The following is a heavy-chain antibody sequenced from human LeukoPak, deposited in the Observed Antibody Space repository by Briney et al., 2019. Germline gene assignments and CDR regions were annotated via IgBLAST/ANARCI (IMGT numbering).Heavy chain of an antibody. Sequence: ASVKVSCKASGGTFSSYAISWVRQAPGQGLEWMGGIIPIFGTANYAQKFQGRVTITADESTSTAYMELSSLRSEDTAVYYCAAFRDITGTTNAFDIWGQGTMVTVSS. J-gene: IGHJ3*02. CDR3: AAFRDITGTTNAFDI. CDR2: IIPIFGTA. CDR1: GGTFSSYA. D-gene: IGHD1-7*01. V-gene: IGHV1-69*13.